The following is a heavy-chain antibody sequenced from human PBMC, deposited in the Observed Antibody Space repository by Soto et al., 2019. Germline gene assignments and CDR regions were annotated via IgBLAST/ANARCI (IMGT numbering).Heavy chain of an antibody. Sequence: ASVKVSCKASGGTFSSYAISWVRQAPGQGLELMGGIIPILGTANYAQKFQGRVTITADESTSTAYMELSSLRSEDTAVYYCASNYCTNGVCYHRYYYYGMDVWGQGTTVTVSS. D-gene: IGHD2-8*01. V-gene: IGHV1-69*13. J-gene: IGHJ6*02. CDR2: IIPILGTA. CDR1: GGTFSSYA. CDR3: ASNYCTNGVCYHRYYYYGMDV.